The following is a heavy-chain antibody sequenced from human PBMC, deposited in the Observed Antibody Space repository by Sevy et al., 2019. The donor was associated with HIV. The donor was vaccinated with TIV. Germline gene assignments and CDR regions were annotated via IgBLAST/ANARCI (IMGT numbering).Heavy chain of an antibody. CDR1: GFTFSSYS. V-gene: IGHV3-21*01. D-gene: IGHD6-13*01. CDR3: ARQAAGYSSSWYDPSFDY. J-gene: IGHJ4*02. Sequence: GGSLRLSCAASGFTFSSYSMNWVRQAPGKGLEWVSSISSSSSYIYYADSVKGRFTISRDNAKNSLYLQMNSLRAEETAVYYCARQAAGYSSSWYDPSFDYWGQGTLVTVSS. CDR2: ISSSSSYI.